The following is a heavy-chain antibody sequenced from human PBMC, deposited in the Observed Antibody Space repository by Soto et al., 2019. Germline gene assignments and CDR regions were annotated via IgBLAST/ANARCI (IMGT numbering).Heavy chain of an antibody. D-gene: IGHD3-10*01. CDR1: GFTFNNSV. J-gene: IGHJ4*02. Sequence: EVQLLESGGGLVQPGGSLRLSCAASGFTFNNSVMAWVRQAPGKGLEWVSGISGSDGSTVYADSMKGRFSISRDNSKNTLYLQVHSLRAGDTAVYYCVRVNFRGTQLWLEAFDYWGRGTLVSVSS. CDR2: ISGSDGST. V-gene: IGHV3-23*01. CDR3: VRVNFRGTQLWLEAFDY.